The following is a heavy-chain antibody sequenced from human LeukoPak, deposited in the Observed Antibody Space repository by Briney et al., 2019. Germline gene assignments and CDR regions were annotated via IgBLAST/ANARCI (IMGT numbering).Heavy chain of an antibody. CDR2: ISGSGGYT. J-gene: IGHJ6*02. CDR3: ARADGPYYYDSSGYSDYYGMDV. Sequence: GGSLRLSCAASGFTFSDYAMSWVRQAPGKGLEWVSGISGSGGYTYYADSVKGRFTISRDNAKNSLYLQMNSLRAEDTAVYYCARADGPYYYDSSGYSDYYGMDVWGQGTTVTVSS. D-gene: IGHD3-22*01. V-gene: IGHV3-21*01. CDR1: GFTFSDYA.